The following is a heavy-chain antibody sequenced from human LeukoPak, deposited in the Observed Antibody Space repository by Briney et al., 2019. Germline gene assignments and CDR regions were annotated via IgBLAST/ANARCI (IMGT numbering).Heavy chain of an antibody. CDR3: AKVGDSSSWYYFDY. Sequence: PGGSLRLSCAASGFTFDDYAMHWVRQAPGKGLEWVSGISWNTGSIGYADSVKGRFTISRGNARNSLYLQMNSQRAEDTALYYCAKVGDSSSWYYFDYWGQGTLVTVSS. CDR1: GFTFDDYA. V-gene: IGHV3-9*01. CDR2: ISWNTGSI. D-gene: IGHD6-13*01. J-gene: IGHJ4*02.